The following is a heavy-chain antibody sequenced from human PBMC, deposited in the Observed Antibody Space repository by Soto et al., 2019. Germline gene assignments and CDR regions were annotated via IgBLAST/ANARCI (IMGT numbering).Heavy chain of an antibody. D-gene: IGHD6-19*01. CDR2: IDNSGGTT. J-gene: IGHJ4*02. CDR1: GFTFSYYA. V-gene: IGHV3-23*01. CDR3: EKDATRSDGWYYFDY. Sequence: GGSLRLSCVASGFTFSYYAMGWVRQAPGKGLEWVSVIDNSGGTTYYTDPVKGRFTISRDNSKNTLYLQMSSLRAEDTAIYYCEKDATRSDGWYYFDYWGQGTLVTVSS.